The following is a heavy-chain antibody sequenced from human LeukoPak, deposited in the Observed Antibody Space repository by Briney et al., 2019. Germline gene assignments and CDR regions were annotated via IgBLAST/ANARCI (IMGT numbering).Heavy chain of an antibody. V-gene: IGHV3-15*01. CDR2: IKSKADGGTI. CDR3: TTDSLGIGGISLYCGNTTCYSF. CDR1: GFTFTNAW. J-gene: IGHJ4*02. Sequence: PGGSLRLSCVASGFTFTNAWMTWVRQAPGKGLEWVGRIKSKADGGTIDYAAPVKGRFTISRDDSKKTVFLQMNSLRTDDTALYYCTTDSLGIGGISLYCGNTTCYSFWGQGTLVTVSS. D-gene: IGHD2-2*01.